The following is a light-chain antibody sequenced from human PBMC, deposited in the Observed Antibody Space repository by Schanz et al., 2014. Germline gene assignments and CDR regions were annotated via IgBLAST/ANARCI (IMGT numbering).Light chain of an antibody. J-gene: IGLJ3*02. CDR2: GVS. CDR1: SSDVGAYDY. V-gene: IGLV2-11*01. CDR3: CSYAGSYNFWV. Sequence: QSALTQPRSVSGSPGQSVTISCTGTSSDVGAYDYVSWYQQHPGKAPKLMIYGVSHRPSGVPDRFSGSKSGNTASLTISGLQAEDEADYYCCSYAGSYNFWVFGGGTKLTVL.